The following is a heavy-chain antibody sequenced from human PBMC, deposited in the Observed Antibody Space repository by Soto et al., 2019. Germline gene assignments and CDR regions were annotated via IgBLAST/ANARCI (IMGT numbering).Heavy chain of an antibody. J-gene: IGHJ4*02. CDR2: ISYDGSNK. CDR1: GFTFSYYA. D-gene: IGHD1-26*01. CDR3: ARGDGY. V-gene: IGHV3-30-3*01. Sequence: QVQLVESGGGVVQPGRSLRLSCAASGFTFSYYAIHWVRQAPGKGLEGVAAISYDGSNKYYADSVKGRFTISRDNSKNTLYLQMNSLRAEDTDVYFCARGDGYWGQGTLVTVSS.